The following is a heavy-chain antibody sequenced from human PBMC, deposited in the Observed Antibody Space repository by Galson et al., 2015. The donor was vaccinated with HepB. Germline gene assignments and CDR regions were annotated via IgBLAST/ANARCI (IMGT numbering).Heavy chain of an antibody. J-gene: IGHJ4*02. Sequence: QSGAEVKKPGASVKVSCKASGYTFTSYGISWVRQAPGQGLEWMGWISAYNGNTNYAQKLQGRVTMTTDTSTSTAYMELRSLRSDDTAVYYCARDRARSWYYDSSGIDYWGQGTLVTVSS. CDR1: GYTFTSYG. D-gene: IGHD3-22*01. CDR3: ARDRARSWYYDSSGIDY. CDR2: ISAYNGNT. V-gene: IGHV1-18*04.